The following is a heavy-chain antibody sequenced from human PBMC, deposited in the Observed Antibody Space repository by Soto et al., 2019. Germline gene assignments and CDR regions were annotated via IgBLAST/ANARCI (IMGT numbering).Heavy chain of an antibody. CDR3: AKDSKSVSVSAARVYGMDV. V-gene: IGHV3-23*01. D-gene: IGHD2-2*01. CDR1: GFMFSSFA. Sequence: EVQILESGGGMVQPVGSLRLSCAGSGFMFSSFAMTWVRQAPGKGLEWVSTTRSNGEHTYYADSVKGRFTVSRDNSKNTLFLEMSSLRAEASAIYYCAKDSKSVSVSAARVYGMDVWGQGTTVTVSS. CDR2: TRSNGEHT. J-gene: IGHJ6*02.